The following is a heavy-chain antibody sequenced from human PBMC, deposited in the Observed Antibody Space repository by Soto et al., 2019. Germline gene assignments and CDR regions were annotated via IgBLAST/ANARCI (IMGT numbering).Heavy chain of an antibody. D-gene: IGHD3-3*01. CDR3: AKDLRSDFWSGFERGRYYYGMDV. V-gene: IGHV3-30*18. J-gene: IGHJ6*02. Sequence: QVQLVESGGGVVQPGRSLRLSCAGSGFTFSSYGMHWVRQAPGKGLEWVAVISYDGSNKYYADSVKGRFTISRDNSKNTLYLQMNSLRAEDTAVYYCAKDLRSDFWSGFERGRYYYGMDVWGQGTTVTVSS. CDR1: GFTFSSYG. CDR2: ISYDGSNK.